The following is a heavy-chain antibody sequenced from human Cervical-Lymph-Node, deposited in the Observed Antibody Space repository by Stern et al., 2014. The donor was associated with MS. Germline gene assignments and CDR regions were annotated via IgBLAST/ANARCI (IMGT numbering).Heavy chain of an antibody. J-gene: IGHJ6*02. D-gene: IGHD6-13*01. V-gene: IGHV1-3*01. CDR2: INAGNGNT. CDR1: GYTFTSYA. Sequence: QVQLVQSGAEVKKPGASVKVSCKASGYTFTSYAMHWVRQAPGQRLEWMGWINAGNGNTKYSQKFQGRVTITRDTSASTAYMELSSLRSEDTAVYYCAREWRRIAAAGSKGQYGMDVWGQGTTVTVSS. CDR3: AREWRRIAAAGSKGQYGMDV.